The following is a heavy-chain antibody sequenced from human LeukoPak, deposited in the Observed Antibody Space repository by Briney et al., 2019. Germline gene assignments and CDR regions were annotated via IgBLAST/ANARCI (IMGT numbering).Heavy chain of an antibody. CDR3: ARDPGSGYEEHFDY. CDR2: ISSSGSAI. V-gene: IGHV3-11*01. J-gene: IGHJ4*02. CDR1: GFIFSDYY. Sequence: GGSLRLSCAASGFIFSDYYMSWIRQAPGKGLEWVSYISSSGSAIYYADSVKGRFTISRDNAKNSLYLQMNSLRAEDTAVYYCARDPGSGYEEHFDYWGQGTLVTVSS. D-gene: IGHD5-12*01.